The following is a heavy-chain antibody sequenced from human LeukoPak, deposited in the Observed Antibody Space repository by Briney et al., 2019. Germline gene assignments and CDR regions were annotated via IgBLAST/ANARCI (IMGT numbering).Heavy chain of an antibody. CDR1: GYTFTGYY. J-gene: IGHJ4*02. V-gene: IGHV1-2*02. D-gene: IGHD3-10*01. CDR2: INPNSGGT. CDR3: ASSHYGSGSYYNVDY. Sequence: GASVKVSCKASGYTFTGYYMHWVRRAPGQGLEWMGWINPNSGGTNYAQKFQGRVTMTRDTSISTAYMELSRLRSDDTAVYYCASSHYGSGSYYNVDYWGQGTLVTVSS.